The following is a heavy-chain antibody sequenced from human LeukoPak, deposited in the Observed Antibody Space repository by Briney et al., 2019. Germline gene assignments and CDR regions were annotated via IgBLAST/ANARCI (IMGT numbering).Heavy chain of an antibody. D-gene: IGHD5-12*01. Sequence: ASVKVSCKASGYTFTGYYMHWVRQAPGQGLEWMGWINPNSGGTNYAQKFQGRPTMTRDTSTTTVYMELSSLRSEDTAIYYCARDPAGRDGYNFWGQGAPVTVSS. J-gene: IGHJ4*02. V-gene: IGHV1-2*02. CDR2: INPNSGGT. CDR3: ARDPAGRDGYNF. CDR1: GYTFTGYY.